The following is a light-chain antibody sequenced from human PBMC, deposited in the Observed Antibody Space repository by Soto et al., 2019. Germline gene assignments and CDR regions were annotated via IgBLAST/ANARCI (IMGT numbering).Light chain of an antibody. Sequence: EIVLTQSPATLSLSPGERATLSCRASQSVSRNFLAWYQQKPGQAPGVVIYGTSNRATGIPDRFSGSGSGTDFTLTISGLEPEDFAVYYCQQYESSRTFGQGTKVE. CDR3: QQYESSRT. V-gene: IGKV3-20*01. CDR1: QSVSRNF. J-gene: IGKJ1*01. CDR2: GTS.